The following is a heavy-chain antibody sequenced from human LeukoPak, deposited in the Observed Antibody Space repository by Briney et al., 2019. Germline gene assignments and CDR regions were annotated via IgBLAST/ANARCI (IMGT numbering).Heavy chain of an antibody. D-gene: IGHD6-19*01. CDR3: AEDRSDAGYSSGWYS. J-gene: IGHJ4*02. Sequence: GGSLRLSRAASGFTFSSYGMPWVRQAPGKGLEWVAVISYDGSNKYYADSVKGRFTISRDNSKNTLYLQMNSLRAEDTAVYYCAEDRSDAGYSSGWYSWGQGTLVTVSS. V-gene: IGHV3-30*18. CDR2: ISYDGSNK. CDR1: GFTFSSYG.